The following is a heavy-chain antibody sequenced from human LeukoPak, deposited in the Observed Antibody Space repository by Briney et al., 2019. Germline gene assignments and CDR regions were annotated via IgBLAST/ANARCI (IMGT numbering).Heavy chain of an antibody. CDR2: SSGSGGST. CDR3: AKDSLYSSGWYYFDY. Sequence: GGSLRLSCAASGFTFSSYAMSWVRQAPGEGLEWVSASSGSGGSTYYADSVKGRFTISRDNSKNTLYLQMNSLRAEDTAVYYCAKDSLYSSGWYYFDYWGQGTLVAVSS. CDR1: GFTFSSYA. J-gene: IGHJ4*02. D-gene: IGHD6-19*01. V-gene: IGHV3-23*01.